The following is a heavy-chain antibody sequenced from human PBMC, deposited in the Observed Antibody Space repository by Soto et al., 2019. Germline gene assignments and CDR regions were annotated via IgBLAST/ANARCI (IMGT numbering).Heavy chain of an antibody. CDR3: GRDSSGYWGINY. V-gene: IGHV1-69*01. D-gene: IGHD3-22*01. J-gene: IGHJ4*02. Sequence: QVHLVQSGAEVKKPGSSVKVSCKASGGTFSSDAINWVRQAPGQGLEWMGVIIPSLGTPNYAQKFQGRVTITAHEAMNAAYMELSILTPAHTPLYYCGRDSSGYWGINYWGQGTLVTVSP. CDR1: GGTFSSDA. CDR2: IIPSLGTP.